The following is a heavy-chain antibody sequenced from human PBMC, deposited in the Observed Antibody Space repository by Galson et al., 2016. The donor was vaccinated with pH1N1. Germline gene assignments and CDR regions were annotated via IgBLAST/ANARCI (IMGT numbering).Heavy chain of an antibody. J-gene: IGHJ4*02. CDR2: IYYSGST. V-gene: IGHV4-31*03. CDR1: GDSISSGGYY. CDR3: ANCIAAAGTFYFDY. Sequence: TLSLTCTVSGDSISSGGYYWAWIRPHPGKGLEWIGYIYYSGSTYYNPSLKSRVTISVDTSKNQLSLKLRSVTAADTAVYYCANCIAAAGTFYFDYWGQRTLVTVSS. D-gene: IGHD6-13*01.